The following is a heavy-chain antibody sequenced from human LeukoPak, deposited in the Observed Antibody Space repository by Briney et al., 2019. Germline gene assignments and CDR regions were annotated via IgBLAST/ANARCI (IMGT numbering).Heavy chain of an antibody. CDR3: AKGRSSSSGLDY. CDR2: IYYSGST. Sequence: SETLSLTCTVSGGSISSYYWSWIRQPPGKGPEWIGYIYYSGSTNYNPSLKSRVTISVDTSKNQFSLKLSSVTAADTTVYYCAKGRSSSSGLDYWGQGTLVTVSS. CDR1: GGSISSYY. J-gene: IGHJ4*02. V-gene: IGHV4-59*01. D-gene: IGHD6-6*01.